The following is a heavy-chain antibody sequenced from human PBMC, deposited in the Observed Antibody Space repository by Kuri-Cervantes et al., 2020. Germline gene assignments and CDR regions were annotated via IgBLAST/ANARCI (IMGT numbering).Heavy chain of an antibody. Sequence: GESLKISCAASGFTFSSYGMHWVRQAPGKGLEWVAVIWYDGSNKYYADSVKGRFTISRDNSRDTLYLQMNSLKAEDTASYYCARDKGKGSYGDYWGQGTLVTVSS. V-gene: IGHV3-33*01. CDR1: GFTFSSYG. D-gene: IGHD1-26*01. J-gene: IGHJ4*02. CDR2: IWYDGSNK. CDR3: ARDKGKGSYGDY.